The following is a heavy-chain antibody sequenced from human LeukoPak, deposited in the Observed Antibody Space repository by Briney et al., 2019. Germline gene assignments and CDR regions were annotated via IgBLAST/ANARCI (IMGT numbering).Heavy chain of an antibody. V-gene: IGHV1-24*01. CDR1: GYTLNELS. CDR2: FDPEDGET. J-gene: IGHJ6*03. Sequence: GASVKVSCKVSGYTLNELSMHWVRQAPGKGLEWMGGFDPEDGETIYAQKFQGRVTMTEDTSTDTAYMELSSLRSEDTAVYYCATGSVSYYYYYMDVWGKGTTVTVSS. CDR3: ATGSVSYYYYYMDV.